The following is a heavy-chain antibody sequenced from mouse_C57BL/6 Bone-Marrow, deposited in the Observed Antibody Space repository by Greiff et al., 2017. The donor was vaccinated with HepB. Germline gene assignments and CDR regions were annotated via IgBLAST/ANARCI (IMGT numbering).Heavy chain of an antibody. CDR2: IWRGGST. D-gene: IGHD4-1*01. Sequence: VMLVESGPGLVQPSQCLSITCTVSGFSFTSYGVHWVRQSPGKGLEWLGVIWRGGSTDYNAAFISRLSISKDNSKSQVFFKMNSLQADDTAIYYCARSSLTGYYAMDYWGQGTSVTVSS. V-gene: IGHV2-2*01. CDR1: GFSFTSYG. CDR3: ARSSLTGYYAMDY. J-gene: IGHJ4*01.